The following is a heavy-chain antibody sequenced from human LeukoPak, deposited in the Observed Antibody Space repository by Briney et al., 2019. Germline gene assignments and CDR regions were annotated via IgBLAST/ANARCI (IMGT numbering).Heavy chain of an antibody. CDR3: ARLTALAGHRGAFDI. J-gene: IGHJ3*02. D-gene: IGHD6-19*01. V-gene: IGHV4-39*01. Sequence: QPSETLSLTCNVSGGSIGGHTFYWDWIRQPPGKGLEWIATIYYNGNTFYNPSLKSRVAISIDMSKSQFSLHLSSVTAADTAIYYCARLTALAGHRGAFDIWGPGTMVTVSS. CDR1: GGSIGGHTFY. CDR2: IYYNGNT.